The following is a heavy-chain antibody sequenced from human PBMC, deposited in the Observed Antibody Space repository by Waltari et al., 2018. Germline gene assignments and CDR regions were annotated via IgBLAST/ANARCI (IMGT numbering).Heavy chain of an antibody. Sequence: QLQLQESGPGLVKPSETLSLTCTVSGGSISSSSYYWGWIRQPPGKGLEWIGSIYYRGSTYYNPSLKSRVTISVDTSKNQFSLKLSSVTAADTAVYYCASEPRKYYYGSGSYYNGYWGQGTLVTVSS. CDR2: IYYRGST. D-gene: IGHD3-10*01. V-gene: IGHV4-39*01. CDR3: ASEPRKYYYGSGSYYNGY. J-gene: IGHJ4*02. CDR1: GGSISSSSYY.